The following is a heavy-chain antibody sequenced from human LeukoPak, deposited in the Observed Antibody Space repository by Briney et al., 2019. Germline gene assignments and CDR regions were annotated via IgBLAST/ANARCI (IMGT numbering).Heavy chain of an antibody. D-gene: IGHD1-20*01. CDR2: ISVYNGNT. CDR3: ATDLSWWVRTGYNWNDVNAFDI. Sequence: GASVKVSCKASGYTLTSYGISWVRQAPGQGLEWMGWISVYNGNTNYAQKLQGRVTMTTDTSTSTAYMELSSLRSEDTAVYYCATDLSWWVRTGYNWNDVNAFDIWGQGTMVTVSS. V-gene: IGHV1-18*01. J-gene: IGHJ3*02. CDR1: GYTLTSYG.